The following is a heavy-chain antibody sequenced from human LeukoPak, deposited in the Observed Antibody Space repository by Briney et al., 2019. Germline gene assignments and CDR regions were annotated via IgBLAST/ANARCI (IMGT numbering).Heavy chain of an antibody. CDR1: GGSFSGYY. CDR2: INHSGST. V-gene: IGHV4-34*01. D-gene: IGHD1-26*01. J-gene: IGHJ4*02. CDR3: ARLSGARGYFDY. Sequence: SETLSLTCAVYGGSFSGYYWSWIRQPPGKGLEWIGEINHSGSTRYNPSVKSRVTISVDTFKNQFSLKLSSVTAADTAVYYCARLSGARGYFDYWGQGTLVTVSS.